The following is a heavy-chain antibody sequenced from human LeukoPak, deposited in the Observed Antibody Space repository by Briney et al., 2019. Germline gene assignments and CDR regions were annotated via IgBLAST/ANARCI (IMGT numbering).Heavy chain of an antibody. CDR1: GGSISSSGYY. V-gene: IGHV4-39*01. CDR3: ARHPIFGRGMDV. CDR2: IYYSGST. D-gene: IGHD3-3*01. J-gene: IGHJ6*02. Sequence: SETLSLTCTVSGGSISSSGYYWGWIRQPPGKGLEWIGTIYYSGSTYYNPSLKSRVTISVGTSKNQFSLKLSSVTAADTAVYYCARHPIFGRGMDVWGQGTTVTVSS.